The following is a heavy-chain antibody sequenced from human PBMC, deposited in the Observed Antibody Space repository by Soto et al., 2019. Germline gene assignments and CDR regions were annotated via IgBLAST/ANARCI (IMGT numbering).Heavy chain of an antibody. CDR2: INHSGST. D-gene: IGHD5-12*01. CDR3: ARGEGRLVGTWFDP. J-gene: IGHJ5*02. CDR1: GGSFSRYY. Sequence: HVQLQQWGAGLLKPSETLSLTCDVYGGSFSRYYWNWIRQPPGKGLEWLGEINHSGSTNYNPSLEGRVTISLETSKTQFSLKLNAVTAADTAVYYCARGEGRLVGTWFDPWGQGTLDTVSS. V-gene: IGHV4-34*01.